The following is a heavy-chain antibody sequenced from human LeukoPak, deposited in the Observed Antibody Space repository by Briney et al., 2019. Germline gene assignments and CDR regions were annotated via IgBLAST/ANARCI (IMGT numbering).Heavy chain of an antibody. CDR2: INHSGST. V-gene: IGHV4-34*01. CDR1: GGSFSGYY. D-gene: IGHD2-2*01. CDR3: ARRVLPAVSGAFDI. J-gene: IGHJ3*02. Sequence: SETLSLTCAVSGGSFSGYYWSWIRQPPGKGLEWIGEINHSGSTNYNPSLKSRVTISVDTSKNQFSLKLSSVTAADTAVYYCARRVLPAVSGAFDIWGQGTMVTVSS.